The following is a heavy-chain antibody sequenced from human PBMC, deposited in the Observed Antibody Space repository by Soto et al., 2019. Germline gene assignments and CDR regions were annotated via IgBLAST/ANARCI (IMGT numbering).Heavy chain of an antibody. CDR3: AKDGQWLDVHFDY. D-gene: IGHD6-19*01. Sequence: GGSLRFSCTASGFTFSSSAMSWVRQAPGKGLEWVSISSASGGTTYHADSVKGRFSISRDNAKNTLYLQMTRLRTEDTGVYYCAKDGQWLDVHFDYWGQGALVTVSS. CDR1: GFTFSSSA. CDR2: SSASGGTT. V-gene: IGHV3-23*01. J-gene: IGHJ4*02.